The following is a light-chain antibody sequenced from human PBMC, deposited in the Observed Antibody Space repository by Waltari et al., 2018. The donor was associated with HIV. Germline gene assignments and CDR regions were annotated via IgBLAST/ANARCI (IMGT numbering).Light chain of an antibody. CDR2: YTY. J-gene: IGLJ3*02. Sequence: QSVLTQPPSVSAAPGHQVTLSCSASTSAIGSYSVSWYQQFPGTAPRRLIFYTYKRPSGIPDRVSASKSGTSATLDITGLQTGDEADYYCATWDNSLSIGVFGGGTKLTVL. CDR3: ATWDNSLSIGV. V-gene: IGLV1-51*01. CDR1: TSAIGSYS.